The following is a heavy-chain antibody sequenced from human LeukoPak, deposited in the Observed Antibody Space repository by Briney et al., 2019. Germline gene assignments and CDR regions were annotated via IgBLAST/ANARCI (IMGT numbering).Heavy chain of an antibody. J-gene: IGHJ4*02. V-gene: IGHV3-30*02. CDR2: IRYDGSNK. D-gene: IGHD3-22*01. Sequence: QSGGSLRLSCAASGSTFSNYGMHWVRQAPGKGLEWVAFIRYDGSNKYYSDSVKGRFAVSRDNSKNTLYLQMNSLRAEDTAVYYCAKDSRMMVVFITGKGTEFDCWGQGALVIVSS. CDR1: GSTFSNYG. CDR3: AKDSRMMVVFITGKGTEFDC.